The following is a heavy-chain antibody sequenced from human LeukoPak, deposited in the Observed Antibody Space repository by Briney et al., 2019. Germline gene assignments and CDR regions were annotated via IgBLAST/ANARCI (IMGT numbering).Heavy chain of an antibody. Sequence: ASVKVSCKASGYTFTSYGISWVRQAPGQGLEWMGWISAYNGNTNYAQKLQGRVTMTTDTSTSTAYMELRSLRAEDTAVYYCAKSGCSSTSCYGLFSGWFDPWGQGTLVTVSS. CDR3: AKSGCSSTSCYGLFSGWFDP. V-gene: IGHV1-18*01. CDR2: ISAYNGNT. CDR1: GYTFTSYG. J-gene: IGHJ5*02. D-gene: IGHD2-2*01.